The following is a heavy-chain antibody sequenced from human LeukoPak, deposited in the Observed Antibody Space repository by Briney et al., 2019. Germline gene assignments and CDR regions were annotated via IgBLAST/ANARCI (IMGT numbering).Heavy chain of an antibody. CDR3: ARTTVTTEIDY. D-gene: IGHD4-17*01. V-gene: IGHV4-39*07. Sequence: PSETLSLTCTVSGGSISSSSYYWGWIRQPPGKGLEWIGSIYYSGSTYYNPSLKSRVTISVDTSKNQFSLKLSSVTAADTAVYYCARTTVTTEIDYWGQGTLVTVSS. CDR2: IYYSGST. J-gene: IGHJ4*02. CDR1: GGSISSSSYY.